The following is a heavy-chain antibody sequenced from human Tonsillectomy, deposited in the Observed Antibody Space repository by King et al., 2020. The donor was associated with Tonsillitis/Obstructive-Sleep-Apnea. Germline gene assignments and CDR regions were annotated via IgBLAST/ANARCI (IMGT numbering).Heavy chain of an antibody. V-gene: IGHV5-51*01. CDR3: ARLHTNDFWSGKQTGFYYMDV. Sequence: EEQLVQSGAEVKKPGESLKISCKGSGYSFTSYWIGWVSQMPGKGLEWMGIIYPGDSDTRYSPSFQGQVTISADKSISTAYLQWSSLKASDTAMYYCARLHTNDFWSGKQTGFYYMDVWGKGTTVTVSS. D-gene: IGHD3-3*01. J-gene: IGHJ6*03. CDR1: GYSFTSYW. CDR2: IYPGDSDT.